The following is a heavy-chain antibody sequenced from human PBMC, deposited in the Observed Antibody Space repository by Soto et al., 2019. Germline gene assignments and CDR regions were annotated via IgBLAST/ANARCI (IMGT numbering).Heavy chain of an antibody. CDR1: GFTFSSYS. CDR2: ISSSSSYI. J-gene: IGHJ6*02. Sequence: PGGSLRLSCAASGFTFSSYSMNWVRQAPGKGLEWVSSISSSSSYIYYADSVKGRFTISRDNAKNSLYPQMNSLRAEDTAVYYCARAGVGATSYYYYYGMDVWGQGTTVTVSS. D-gene: IGHD1-26*01. V-gene: IGHV3-21*01. CDR3: ARAGVGATSYYYYYGMDV.